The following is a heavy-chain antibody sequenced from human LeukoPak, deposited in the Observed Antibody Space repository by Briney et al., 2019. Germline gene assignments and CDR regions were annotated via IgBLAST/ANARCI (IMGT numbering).Heavy chain of an antibody. CDR3: ARAHSYGDAYFDY. V-gene: IGHV3-74*01. Sequence: GGSLRLSCAASGFTFSSYWMHWVRQAPGKGLVWVSRINSDGSSTSYADSVKGRFTISRDKAKNTLYLQMNSLRAEDTAVYYCARAHSYGDAYFDYWGQGTLVTVSS. J-gene: IGHJ4*02. CDR2: INSDGSST. D-gene: IGHD4-17*01. CDR1: GFTFSSYW.